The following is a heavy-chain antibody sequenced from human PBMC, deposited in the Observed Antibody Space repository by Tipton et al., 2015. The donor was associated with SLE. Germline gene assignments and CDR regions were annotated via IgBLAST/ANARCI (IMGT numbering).Heavy chain of an antibody. J-gene: IGHJ4*02. CDR1: GGSISSGTYY. V-gene: IGHV4-61*09. CDR3: TRVPRYNWNYIAD. CDR2: IYHSESP. Sequence: TLSLTCTVSGGSISSGTYYWSWIRQPAGKGLEWIGDIYHSESPNYNPSLKSRVTISIDKSKNQFSLKLTSVTAADTAVYHCTRVPRYNWNYIADWGQGTLVSVSS. D-gene: IGHD1-7*01.